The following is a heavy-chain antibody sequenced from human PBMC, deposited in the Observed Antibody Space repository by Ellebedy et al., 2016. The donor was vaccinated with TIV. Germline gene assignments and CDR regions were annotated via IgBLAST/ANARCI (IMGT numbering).Heavy chain of an antibody. D-gene: IGHD1-20*01. J-gene: IGHJ4*02. V-gene: IGHV3-30*02. CDR2: IRYDGSNK. CDR1: GFTFSSYG. Sequence: GESLKISCAASGFTFSSYGMHWVRQAPGKGLEWVAFIRYDGSNKYYADSVKGRFTISRDNSKNTVHLQMNSLRAEDTAVYYCARDSAITGLTSLDFWGQGTLVTVSS. CDR3: ARDSAITGLTSLDF.